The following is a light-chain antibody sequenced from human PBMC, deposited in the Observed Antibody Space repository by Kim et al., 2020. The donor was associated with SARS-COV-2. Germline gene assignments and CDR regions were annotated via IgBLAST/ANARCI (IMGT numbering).Light chain of an antibody. CDR3: LLYCGSTWV. J-gene: IGLJ3*02. CDR1: TGAVTIGCY. CDR2: RTS. Sequence: PGGPVTLPCASSTGAVTIGCYPNWFQQRPGQVPRTLIYRTSNKHSWTPARFAGSLLGGTAALTLSGVQPEDEAEYYCLLYCGSTWVFGGGTQLTVL. V-gene: IGLV7-43*01.